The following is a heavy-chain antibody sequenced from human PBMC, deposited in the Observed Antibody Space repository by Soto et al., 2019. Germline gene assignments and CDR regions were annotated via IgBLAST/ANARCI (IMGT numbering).Heavy chain of an antibody. Sequence: EVQLVESGGGLVQPGGSLRLSCAASGFTVSSNYMSWVRQAPGKGLEWVSVIYSGGSTYYADSVKGRFTISRDNSKNTLYLQMNSLRAEDTAVYYCARADYGDYNFDYWGQGTLVTVSS. CDR1: GFTVSSNY. CDR3: ARADYGDYNFDY. J-gene: IGHJ4*02. D-gene: IGHD4-17*01. CDR2: IYSGGST. V-gene: IGHV3-66*01.